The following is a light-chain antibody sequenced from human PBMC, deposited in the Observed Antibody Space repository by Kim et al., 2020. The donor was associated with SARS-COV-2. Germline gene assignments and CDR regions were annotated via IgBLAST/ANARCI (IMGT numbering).Light chain of an antibody. Sequence: SVSPGEAAPPSCTASRSVSSNLAWYQQKPGQAPRLLIYGAFTRATGIPARFSGSGSGTEFTLTINSLQSEDFAVYYCQQYKNWPYTFGQGTKLEI. CDR3: QQYKNWPYT. CDR1: RSVSSN. V-gene: IGKV3-15*01. CDR2: GAF. J-gene: IGKJ2*01.